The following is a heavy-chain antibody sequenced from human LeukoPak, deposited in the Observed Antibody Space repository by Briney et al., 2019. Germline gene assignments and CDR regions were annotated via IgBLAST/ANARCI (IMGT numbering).Heavy chain of an antibody. CDR2: IYTSGST. V-gene: IGHV4-61*02. CDR1: GGSISSGSYY. D-gene: IGHD2-2*01. J-gene: IGHJ6*03. Sequence: PSQTLSLTCTVSGGSISSGSYYWSWIRQPAGKGLEWIGRIYTSGSTNYNPSLKSRVTISVDTSKNQFSLKLSSVTAADTAVYYCARDPGVVVPAASYYMDVWGKGTTVTVSS. CDR3: ARDPGVVVPAASYYMDV.